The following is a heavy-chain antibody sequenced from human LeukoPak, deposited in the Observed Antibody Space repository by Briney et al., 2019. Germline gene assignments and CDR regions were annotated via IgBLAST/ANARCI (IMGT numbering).Heavy chain of an antibody. J-gene: IGHJ4*02. CDR3: AKDVRTYSYSGYGYYFDY. V-gene: IGHV3-23*01. CDR2: IGGSGGST. Sequence: GGSLRLSCAASGFTFSSYAVSWVRQAPGKGLEWVSAIGGSGGSTYYADSVKGRFTISRDNSKNTLYLQMNSLRAEDTAVYYCAKDVRTYSYSGYGYYFDYWGQGTLVTVSS. D-gene: IGHD5-12*01. CDR1: GFTFSSYA.